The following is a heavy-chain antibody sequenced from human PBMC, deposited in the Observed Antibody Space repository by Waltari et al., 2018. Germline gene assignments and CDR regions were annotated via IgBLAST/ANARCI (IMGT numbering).Heavy chain of an antibody. V-gene: IGHV4-39*01. CDR1: GCSLSSSSYY. CDR2: IYYSGST. Sequence: QLQLQESGPGLVKPSETLSLTCTVSGCSLSSSSYYWGWIRQPPGKGLEWIGSIYYSGSTYYNPSLKSRVTISVDTSKNQFSLKLSSVTAADTAVYYCARYSSGWPDWGQGTLVTVSS. CDR3: ARYSSGWPD. J-gene: IGHJ4*02. D-gene: IGHD6-19*01.